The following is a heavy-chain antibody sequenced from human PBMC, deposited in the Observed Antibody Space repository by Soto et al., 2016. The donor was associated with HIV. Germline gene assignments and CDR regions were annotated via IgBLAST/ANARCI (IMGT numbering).Heavy chain of an antibody. D-gene: IGHD3-22*01. J-gene: IGHJ4*02. CDR3: AKEIDSSGYYYFDY. CDR2: ISGSGANT. Sequence: EVQLLESGGGLVQPGGSLRLSCAASGFTFSSHAMSWVRQAPGKGLEWVSYISGSGANTYYADSVKGRFTISRDNSNNTLYLQVNSLRAEDTAIYYCAKEIDSSGYYYFDYWGQGALVTVSS. CDR1: GFTFSSHA. V-gene: IGHV3-23*01.